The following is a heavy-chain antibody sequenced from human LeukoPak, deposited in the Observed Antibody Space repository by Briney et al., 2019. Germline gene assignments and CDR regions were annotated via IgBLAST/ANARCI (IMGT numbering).Heavy chain of an antibody. J-gene: IGHJ6*03. Sequence: SVKVSCKASGGTFSSYAISWVRQAPGQGLEWMGGIIPIFGTANYAQKCQGRVTITTDESTSTAYMELSSLRSEDTAVYYCASDGEKRYSSSSRDYYYYYMDVWGKGTTVTVSS. CDR3: ASDGEKRYSSSSRDYYYYYMDV. CDR2: IIPIFGTA. V-gene: IGHV1-69*05. CDR1: GGTFSSYA. D-gene: IGHD6-6*01.